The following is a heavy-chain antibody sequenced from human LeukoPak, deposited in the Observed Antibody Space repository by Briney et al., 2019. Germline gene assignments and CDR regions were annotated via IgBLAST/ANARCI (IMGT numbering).Heavy chain of an antibody. V-gene: IGHV3-21*01. J-gene: IGHJ4*02. CDR2: ISSGSSNI. CDR3: ASERGYCGSGSYDFVY. Sequence: PGGSLRLSCAASGFTFSSYSMNWVRQAPGKGLEWVSSISSGSSNISYADSVKGRFTISTDNAKNSLYLQMNSLRAEDTAVYYCASERGYCGSGSYDFVYWGEGTLVTVSS. D-gene: IGHD3-10*01. CDR1: GFTFSSYS.